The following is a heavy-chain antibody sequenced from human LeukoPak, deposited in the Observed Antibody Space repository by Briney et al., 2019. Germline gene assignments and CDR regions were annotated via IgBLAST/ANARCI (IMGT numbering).Heavy chain of an antibody. Sequence: SQTLSLTCSVSGGSISSGGYYWSWIRQHPGKGLEWIGYIYYSGSTYYNPSLKSRVTISVDTSKNQFSLKLSSVTAADTAVYYRARDRTGVSVGYCSGGSCYSRPRNSYGMDVWGQGTTVTVSS. V-gene: IGHV4-31*03. CDR2: IYYSGST. CDR1: GGSISSGGYY. CDR3: ARDRTGVSVGYCSGGSCYSRPRNSYGMDV. J-gene: IGHJ6*02. D-gene: IGHD2-15*01.